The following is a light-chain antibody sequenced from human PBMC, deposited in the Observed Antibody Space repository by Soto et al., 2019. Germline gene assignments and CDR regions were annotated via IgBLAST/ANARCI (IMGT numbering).Light chain of an antibody. Sequence: DIVMTQSPLSLPVTPGEPASISCRTSQSLLHCNVYNYLDWYHQKPGQSPQLLIYLGSNRASGVPDRFSGSGSGTDFTLKISRVEAEDGGVYYCMQAQQTPHTFGQGTKLEIK. J-gene: IGKJ2*01. CDR3: MQAQQTPHT. CDR2: LGS. CDR1: QSLLHCNVYNY. V-gene: IGKV2-28*01.